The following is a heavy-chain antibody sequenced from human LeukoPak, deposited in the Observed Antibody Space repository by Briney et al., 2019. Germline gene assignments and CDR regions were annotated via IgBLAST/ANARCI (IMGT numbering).Heavy chain of an antibody. CDR1: GFTFSSYG. CDR2: IRYDGSNK. V-gene: IGHV3-30*02. Sequence: GGSLRLSCAASGFTFSSYGMHSVRQAPGKGLEWVAFIRYDGSNKYYADSVKGRFTISRDNSKNTLYLQMNSLRAEDTAVYYCATIPPFGLAVDYWGQGTLVTVS. CDR3: ATIPPFGLAVDY. J-gene: IGHJ4*02. D-gene: IGHD3-10*01.